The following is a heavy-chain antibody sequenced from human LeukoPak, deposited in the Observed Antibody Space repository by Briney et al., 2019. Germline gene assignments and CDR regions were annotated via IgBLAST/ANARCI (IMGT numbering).Heavy chain of an antibody. CDR1: GYSFTSYW. CDR3: ARRDSPLGGGGRGGFDP. V-gene: IGHV5-51*01. J-gene: IGHJ5*02. CDR2: TYPGDSDT. Sequence: GESLKISCKGSGYSFTSYWIGWVRQMPGKGLEWMGITYPGDSDTRYSPSFQGQVTISADKSISTAYLQWSSLKASDTAMYYCARRDSPLGGGGRGGFDPWGQGTLVTVSS. D-gene: IGHD2-21*01.